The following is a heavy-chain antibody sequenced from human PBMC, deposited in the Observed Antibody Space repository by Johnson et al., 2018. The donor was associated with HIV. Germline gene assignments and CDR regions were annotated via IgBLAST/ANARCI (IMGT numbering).Heavy chain of an antibody. D-gene: IGHD1-1*01. J-gene: IGHJ3*02. CDR3: ARPQGTGEAFDI. V-gene: IGHV3-30*02. CDR1: GFTFSSYG. Sequence: QMLLVESGGGVVQPGGSLRLSCAASGFTFSSYGMHWVRQAPGKGLEWVAFIRYDGSNKYYADSVKGRFTISRDNSKNTLYLQMNSLRAEDTAVYYCARPQGTGEAFDIWGQGTMVTVSS. CDR2: IRYDGSNK.